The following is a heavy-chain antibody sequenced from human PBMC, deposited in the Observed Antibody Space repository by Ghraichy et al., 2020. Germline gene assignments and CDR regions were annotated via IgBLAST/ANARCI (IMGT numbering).Heavy chain of an antibody. CDR3: ARGYDFWT. J-gene: IGHJ5*02. CDR1: GFIVSNNY. V-gene: IGHV3-66*02. Sequence: GVLNISCAASGFIVSNNYMSWVRQAPGKGLEWVSVIFNSGTTYYADSVKGRFTSSRDNSKNALYLEMNSLRAEDTAVYYCARGYDFWTWGQGTLVTVSS. D-gene: IGHD3-3*01. CDR2: IFNSGTT.